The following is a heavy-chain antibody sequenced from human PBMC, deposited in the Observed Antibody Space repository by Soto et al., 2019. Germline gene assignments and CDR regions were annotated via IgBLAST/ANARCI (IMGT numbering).Heavy chain of an antibody. CDR2: ISAYNGNT. CDR1: GYTLTSYG. D-gene: IGHD2-2*02. CDR3: ARVDCSSTSCHRDYYYYGMDV. V-gene: IGHV1-18*01. J-gene: IGHJ6*02. Sequence: ASVKVSCKASGYTLTSYGISWVRQAPGQGLEWMGWISAYNGNTNYAQKLQGRVTMTTDTSTSTAYMELRSLRSDDTAVYYCARVDCSSTSCHRDYYYYGMDVWGQGTTVTVSS.